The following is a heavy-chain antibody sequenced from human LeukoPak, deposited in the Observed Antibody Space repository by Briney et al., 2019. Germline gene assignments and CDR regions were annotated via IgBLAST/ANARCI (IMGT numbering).Heavy chain of an antibody. CDR2: YDPVDSET. CDR3: ASDYSGLYAFDI. Sequence: ASVKVSCKVSGKSLTELSMHWVRQSPGKGLEWMGGYDPVDSETIYAQKFQGRVTMTEDTSTDTAYMELSSLRSENTAVYYCASDYSGLYAFDIWGQGTMVTVSS. CDR1: GKSLTELS. V-gene: IGHV1-24*01. D-gene: IGHD4-17*01. J-gene: IGHJ3*02.